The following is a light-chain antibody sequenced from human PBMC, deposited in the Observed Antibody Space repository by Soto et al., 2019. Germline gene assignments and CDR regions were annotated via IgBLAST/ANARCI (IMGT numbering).Light chain of an antibody. J-gene: IGLJ1*01. Sequence: SALTQPPSTSGSPGQSVTISCAGTSSDVGGYNYVSWHQQYPGKVPKLMIYEVSERPSGVPDRFSGSKSGNTAFLTVSGLQAEDEADYYCLSYADTAYVFGTGTKVTVL. CDR1: SSDVGGYNY. CDR2: EVS. V-gene: IGLV2-8*01. CDR3: LSYADTAYV.